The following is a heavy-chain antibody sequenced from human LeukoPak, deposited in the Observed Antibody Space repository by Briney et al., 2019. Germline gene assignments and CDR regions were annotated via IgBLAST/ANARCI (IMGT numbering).Heavy chain of an antibody. J-gene: IGHJ4*02. CDR1: GGSFSDYQ. D-gene: IGHD2-21*02. CDR2: ISHSGTT. Sequence: SETLSLTCAVSGGSFSDYQWNWIRQSPGKGLEWLGEISHSGTTTYNPSLKSRVTISVDTSKNQFSLRLRSVTAADTAVYYCASRVVTSFDYWGQGTLVTVSS. V-gene: IGHV4-34*01. CDR3: ASRVVTSFDY.